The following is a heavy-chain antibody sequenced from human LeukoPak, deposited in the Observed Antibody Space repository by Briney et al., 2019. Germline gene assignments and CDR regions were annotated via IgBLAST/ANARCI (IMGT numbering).Heavy chain of an antibody. CDR3: ARGGSSTPSDY. J-gene: IGHJ4*02. D-gene: IGHD6-13*01. V-gene: IGHV4-39*07. Sequence: SETLSLTCTVSGGSVSSSGYYLGWVRQPPGKGLEWIGSIFYSGSTYYNPSLKSRVTISVDRSKNQFSLKLSSVTAADTAVYYCARGGSSTPSDYWGQGTLVTVSS. CDR2: IFYSGST. CDR1: GGSVSSSGYY.